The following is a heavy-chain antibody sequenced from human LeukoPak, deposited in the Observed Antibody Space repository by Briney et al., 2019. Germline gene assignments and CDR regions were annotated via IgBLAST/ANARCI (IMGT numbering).Heavy chain of an antibody. J-gene: IGHJ5*02. CDR1: GYTFTGHY. CDR2: INPNSGGT. CDR3: ARDGSSSWYLWFDP. V-gene: IGHV1-2*02. D-gene: IGHD6-13*01. Sequence: ASVKVSCKASGYTFTGHYMHWVRQAPGQGLEWMGWINPNSGGTNYAQKFQGRVTMTRDTSISTAYMELSRLRSDDTAVYYCARDGSSSWYLWFDPWGQGTLVTVSS.